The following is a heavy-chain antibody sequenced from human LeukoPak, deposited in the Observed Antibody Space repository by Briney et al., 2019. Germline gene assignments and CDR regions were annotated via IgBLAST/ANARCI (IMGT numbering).Heavy chain of an antibody. D-gene: IGHD6-13*01. CDR2: IYYSGST. Sequence: PSETLSLTCTVSGGSISSYYWSWIRQPPGKGLEWIGYIYYSGSTNYNPSLKSRVTISVDTSKNQFSLKLSSVTAADTAVYYCARAPPFIAAAGTIWFDPWGQGTLVTVSS. CDR1: GGSISSYY. J-gene: IGHJ5*02. V-gene: IGHV4-59*01. CDR3: ARAPPFIAAAGTIWFDP.